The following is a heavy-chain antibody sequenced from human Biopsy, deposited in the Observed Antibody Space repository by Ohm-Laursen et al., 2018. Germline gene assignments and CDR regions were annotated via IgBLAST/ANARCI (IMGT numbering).Heavy chain of an antibody. CDR2: IDTINGGA. CDR1: GYTFTDYY. Sequence: GASVKVSCKASGYTFTDYYVHWVRQAPGHGLEWMGWIDTINGGARYAQRFQGRVTMTRDTSISTAYMELSGLTSDDTAVYYCARERDPWGQGTLVTVSS. CDR3: ARERDP. V-gene: IGHV1-2*02. J-gene: IGHJ5*02.